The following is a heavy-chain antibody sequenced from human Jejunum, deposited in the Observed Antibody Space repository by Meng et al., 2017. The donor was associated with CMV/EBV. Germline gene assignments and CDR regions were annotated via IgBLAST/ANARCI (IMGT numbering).Heavy chain of an antibody. J-gene: IGHJ5*01. CDR2: ISPYNGQT. CDR1: GYPFNSYG. CDR3: ARDGTGTSWYDS. V-gene: IGHV1-18*01. Sequence: SCKTSGYPFNSYGSTWVRQAPGQGPEWLGWISPYNGQTNYAQRVQGRVTMTTDTSTSTVYMELRSLTSNDTAVYYCARDGTGTSWYDSWGQGTLVTVSS. D-gene: IGHD1-26*01.